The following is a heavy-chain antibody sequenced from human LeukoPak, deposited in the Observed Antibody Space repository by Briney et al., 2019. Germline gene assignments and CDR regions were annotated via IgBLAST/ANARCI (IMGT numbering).Heavy chain of an antibody. CDR1: GFTFSAYN. J-gene: IGHJ6*02. D-gene: IGHD3-10*01. V-gene: IGHV3-21*01. CDR2: ISSSGTSI. Sequence: GGSLRLSCAASGFTFSAYNTNWVRQAPGKGLEWVSSISSSGTSIYYAESSKGRFTISRDNAKNSLYLQMNSLRAEDTAVYYCARHTGPYYSSGSYGLDVWGQGTTVIVSS. CDR3: ARHTGPYYSSGSYGLDV.